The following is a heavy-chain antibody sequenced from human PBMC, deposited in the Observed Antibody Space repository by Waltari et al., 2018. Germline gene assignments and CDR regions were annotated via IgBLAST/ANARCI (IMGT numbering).Heavy chain of an antibody. J-gene: IGHJ4*02. V-gene: IGHV4-61*09. CDR2: IYTSGST. CDR1: GGSISSGSYY. CDR3: ARVDGSSSMFPSYYVDY. D-gene: IGHD6-6*01. Sequence: QVQLQESGPGLVKPSQTLSLTCTVSGGSISSGSYYWSWIRQPARKGLECIGYIYTSGSTNYNPSLQSRVTIAVDTSKNQFARKLSSVTAADTAVYYCARVDGSSSMFPSYYVDYWGQGTLVTVSS.